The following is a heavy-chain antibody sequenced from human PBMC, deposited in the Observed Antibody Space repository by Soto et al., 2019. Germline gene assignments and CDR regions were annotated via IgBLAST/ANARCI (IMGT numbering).Heavy chain of an antibody. CDR2: ISGSGGST. V-gene: IGHV3-23*01. Sequence: PGGSLRLSCAASGFTFSSYTMSWVRQAPGKGLEWVSAISGSGGSTYYADSVKGRFTISRDNSKNTLYLQMNSLRAEDTAVYYCAKSAAGGYSYGIDYWGQGTLVTVSS. J-gene: IGHJ4*02. CDR3: AKSAAGGYSYGIDY. CDR1: GFTFSSYT. D-gene: IGHD5-18*01.